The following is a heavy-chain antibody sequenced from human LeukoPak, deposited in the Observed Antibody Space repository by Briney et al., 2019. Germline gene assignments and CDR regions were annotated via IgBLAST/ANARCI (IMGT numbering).Heavy chain of an antibody. D-gene: IGHD4-17*01. CDR2: ISGSGGST. Sequence: GGSLRLSCAASGFIFSSYGMSWVRQAPGKGLEWVSAISGSGGSTYYAGSVKGRFTISRDNSKNTLYLQMNSLRAEDTAVYYCAKGATVNPYYYYMDVWGKGTTVTISS. V-gene: IGHV3-23*01. CDR1: GFIFSSYG. CDR3: AKGATVNPYYYYMDV. J-gene: IGHJ6*03.